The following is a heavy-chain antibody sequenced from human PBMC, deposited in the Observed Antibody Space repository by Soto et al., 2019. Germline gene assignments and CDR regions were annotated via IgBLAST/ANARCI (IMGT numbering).Heavy chain of an antibody. CDR3: ARAWGYSSDYYRYNWFDP. CDR2: IYHSGST. V-gene: IGHV4-4*02. D-gene: IGHD3-22*01. Sequence: SETLSLTCAVSGGSISSSNWWSWVRQPPGKGLEWIGEIYHSGSTNYNPSLKSRVTISVDKSKNQFSLKLSSVTAADTAVYYCARAWGYSSDYYRYNWFDPWGQGTLVTVSS. J-gene: IGHJ5*02. CDR1: GGSISSSNW.